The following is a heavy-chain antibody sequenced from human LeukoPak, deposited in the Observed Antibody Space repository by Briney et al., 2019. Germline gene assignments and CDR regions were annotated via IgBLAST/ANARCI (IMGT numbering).Heavy chain of an antibody. V-gene: IGHV1-24*01. CDR2: FDPEDGET. CDR1: GYTLTVLS. J-gene: IGHJ6*02. CDR3: ATAPVTAGYYYYYGMDV. Sequence: ASVKVSCKVSGYTLTVLSMHWVRQAPGKGLEWMGGFDPEDGETIYAQKFQGRVTMTEDTSTDTAYMELSSLRSEDTAVYYCATAPVTAGYYYYYGMDVWGQGTTVTVSS. D-gene: IGHD6-19*01.